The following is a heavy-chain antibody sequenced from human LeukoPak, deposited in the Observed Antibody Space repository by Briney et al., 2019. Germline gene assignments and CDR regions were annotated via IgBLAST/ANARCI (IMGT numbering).Heavy chain of an antibody. J-gene: IGHJ4*02. Sequence: PSETLSLTCAVYGGSFSGYYWSWIRQPPGKGLEWIGEINRSGSTNYNPSLKSRVTISVDTSKNQFSLKLSSVTAADTAVYYCARVWEHYSTVTTDRGIDYWGQGTLVTVSS. V-gene: IGHV4-34*01. D-gene: IGHD4-11*01. CDR2: INRSGST. CDR1: GGSFSGYY. CDR3: ARVWEHYSTVTTDRGIDY.